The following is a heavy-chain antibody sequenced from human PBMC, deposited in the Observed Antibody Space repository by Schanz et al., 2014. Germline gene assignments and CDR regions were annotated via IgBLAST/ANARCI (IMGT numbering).Heavy chain of an antibody. V-gene: IGHV3-33*08. CDR3: ARDGGRDGYNLAFDV. CDR1: GFTFSSYG. Sequence: QVQLVESGGGVVQPGGSLRLSCAASGFTFSSYGMHWVRQAPGKGLEWVAVIWFDGNNKYYADSVKGRFIISRDSSKNTLFLQMNSLRAEDTAVYFCARDGGRDGYNLAFDVWGQGPLVTVSS. J-gene: IGHJ3*01. CDR2: IWFDGNNK. D-gene: IGHD5-12*01.